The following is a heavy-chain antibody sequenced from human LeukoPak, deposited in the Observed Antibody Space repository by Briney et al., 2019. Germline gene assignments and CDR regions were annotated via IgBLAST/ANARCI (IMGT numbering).Heavy chain of an antibody. CDR2: IRYDGSNK. CDR1: GFTFSSYG. J-gene: IGHJ4*02. CDR3: AREVSDYFDY. Sequence: GGSLRLSCTASGFTFSSYGMHWVRQAPGKGLEWVAFIRYDGSNKYYADSVKGRFTISRDNAKNSLYLQMNSLRAEDTAVYYCAREVSDYFDYWGQGTLVTVSS. V-gene: IGHV3-30*02.